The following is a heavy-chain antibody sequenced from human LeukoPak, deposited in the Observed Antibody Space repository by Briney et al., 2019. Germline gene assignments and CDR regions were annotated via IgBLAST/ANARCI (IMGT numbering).Heavy chain of an antibody. D-gene: IGHD5-18*01. CDR1: GGSINSYY. Sequence: SETLSLTCSVSGGSINSYYWSWIRQPPGKGLEWIGHIYSSGSTVYNPSLKSRVTISIDGSKNQFSLKLSSVTAADTAVYSCARLKSTAMVDYWGQGTLVTVSS. J-gene: IGHJ4*02. CDR2: IYSSGST. CDR3: ARLKSTAMVDY. V-gene: IGHV4-59*13.